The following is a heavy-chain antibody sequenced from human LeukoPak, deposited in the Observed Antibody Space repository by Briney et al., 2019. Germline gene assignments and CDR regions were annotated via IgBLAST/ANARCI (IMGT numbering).Heavy chain of an antibody. Sequence: SETLSLTCAVSGGSFGGHCWSWIRQSPGKGLEWIGEITERGSTNYNPSLKSRVTISRDTSKNHFSLKVSSVTAADTAVYYCARGPITEDGTFHSPNAWGQGTLVTVSS. J-gene: IGHJ5*02. D-gene: IGHD1-1*01. CDR2: ITERGST. CDR1: GGSFGGHC. CDR3: ARGPITEDGTFHSPNA. V-gene: IGHV4-34*01.